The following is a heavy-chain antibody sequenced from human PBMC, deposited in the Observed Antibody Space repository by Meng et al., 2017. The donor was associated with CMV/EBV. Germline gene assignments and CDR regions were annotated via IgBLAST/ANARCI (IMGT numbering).Heavy chain of an antibody. CDR2: IDTGGSIR. Sequence: EVELGESGGGLVQPGGSLRLSCADSGFKFNNDWMHWVRQVPGKGLVWVSRIDTGGSIRDYADSVKGRFTISRDNSNKILYLQMNSLRAEDTAIYYCARELSGARDYWGQGILVTVSS. CDR1: GFKFNNDW. CDR3: ARELSGARDY. V-gene: IGHV3-74*01. J-gene: IGHJ4*02. D-gene: IGHD1-26*01.